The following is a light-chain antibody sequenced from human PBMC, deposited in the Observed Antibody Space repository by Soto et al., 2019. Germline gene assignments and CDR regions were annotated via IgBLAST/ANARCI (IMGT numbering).Light chain of an antibody. V-gene: IGKV1-33*01. CDR2: SAS. CDR3: QQYENLPT. Sequence: DIQVTQSPPSMAASVGDRVAITCRASQDIGNWMTWYQQKPGKAPKLLIYSASTLVRGVPSRFRGSGSGTDFTFTISRLQPEDIATYYCQQYENLPTFGQGTRLEI. J-gene: IGKJ5*01. CDR1: QDIGNW.